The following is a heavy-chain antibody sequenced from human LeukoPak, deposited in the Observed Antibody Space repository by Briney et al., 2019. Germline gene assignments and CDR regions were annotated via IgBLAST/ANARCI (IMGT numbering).Heavy chain of an antibody. V-gene: IGHV3-11*01. CDR3: ATGKRQLDY. J-gene: IGHJ4*02. D-gene: IGHD6-13*01. CDR2: ISSRASTT. CDR1: GFTFSDYY. Sequence: GGSLRLSCAASGFTFSDYYMSWISQAPGQGLEWVSYISSRASTTYYADSVKGRFTISRDNANNSMYLQMNSLRTEDTAVYYCATGKRQLDYWGQGTLVTVSS.